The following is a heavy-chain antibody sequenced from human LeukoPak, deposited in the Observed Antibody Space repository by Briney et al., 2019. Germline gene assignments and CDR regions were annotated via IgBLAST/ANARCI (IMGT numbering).Heavy chain of an antibody. CDR3: ATLAVVAAGY. V-gene: IGHV3-23*01. D-gene: IGHD2-15*01. Sequence: PGGSLRLSCAASGFTFSSYGMSWVRQAPGKGLEWVSSLSGSGGSTYYADSVKGRFTISRDNSKNTLYVQMNSLRAEDTAVYYCATLAVVAAGYLGQGTLVTVSS. J-gene: IGHJ4*02. CDR2: LSGSGGST. CDR1: GFTFSSYG.